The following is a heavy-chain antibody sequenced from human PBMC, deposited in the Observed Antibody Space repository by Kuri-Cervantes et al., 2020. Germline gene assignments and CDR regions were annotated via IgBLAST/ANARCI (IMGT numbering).Heavy chain of an antibody. D-gene: IGHD4-17*01. CDR2: ISAHNGNT. CDR1: GYTFTSYG. J-gene: IGHJ6*02. V-gene: IGHV1-18*01. CDR3: ARSSTVTTPYYYYGMDV. Sequence: ASVKVSCKASGYTFTSYGISWVRQAPGQGLEWMGWISAHNGNTNYAQKLQGRVTMTTDTSTSTAYMELRSLRSDDTAVYYCARSSTVTTPYYYYGMDVWGQGTTVTVSS.